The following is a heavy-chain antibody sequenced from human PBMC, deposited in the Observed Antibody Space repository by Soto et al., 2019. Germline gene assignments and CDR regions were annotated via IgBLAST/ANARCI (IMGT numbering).Heavy chain of an antibody. CDR2: ISYDGSNK. CDR1: GFTFSSYG. CDR3: AKVKLLYTLISNWFDP. D-gene: IGHD2-8*01. Sequence: GGSLRLSCAASGFTFSSYGMHWVRQAPGKGLEWVAVISYDGSNKYYADTVKGRFTISRDNSKNTLYLQMNSLRDEDTAVYYCAKVKLLYTLISNWFDPWGQGT. J-gene: IGHJ5*02. V-gene: IGHV3-30*18.